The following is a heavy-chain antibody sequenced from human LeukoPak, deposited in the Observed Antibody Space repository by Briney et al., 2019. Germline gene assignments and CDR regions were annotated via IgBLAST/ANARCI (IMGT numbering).Heavy chain of an antibody. CDR2: IWYDGSNK. Sequence: GGSLRLSCAASGFTFSSYGMHWVRQAPGKGLEWVAVIWYDGSNKYYADSVKGRFTISRDNSKNTLYLQMNSLRAEDTAVYYCARDHQPQWELLGYWGQGTLVTVSS. V-gene: IGHV3-33*01. J-gene: IGHJ4*02. CDR3: ARDHQPQWELLGY. CDR1: GFTFSSYG. D-gene: IGHD1-26*01.